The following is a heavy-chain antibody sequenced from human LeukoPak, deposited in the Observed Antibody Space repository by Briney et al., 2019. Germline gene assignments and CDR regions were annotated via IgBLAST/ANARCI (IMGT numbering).Heavy chain of an antibody. CDR1: GGSISSYY. V-gene: IGHV4-59*08. CDR3: ATTPYDSSGYYYGYFDY. Sequence: SETLSLTCTVSGGSISSYYWSWIRQPPGKGLEWIGYIYYSGSTNYDPSLKSRVTISVDTSKNQFSLKLSSVTAADTAVYYCATTPYDSSGYYYGYFDYWGQGTLVTVSS. CDR2: IYYSGST. J-gene: IGHJ4*02. D-gene: IGHD3-22*01.